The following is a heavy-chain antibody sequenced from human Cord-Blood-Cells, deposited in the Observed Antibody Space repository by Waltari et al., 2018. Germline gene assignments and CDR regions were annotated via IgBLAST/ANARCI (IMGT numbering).Heavy chain of an antibody. CDR3: ARDYYGSGSYAFDI. D-gene: IGHD3-10*01. V-gene: IGHV1-69*10. CDR1: GGTFSSYA. CDR2: IIPILGIA. Sequence: QVQLVQSGAEVKKPGSSVKVSCKASGGTFSSYALSWVRQAPGQGLEWMGGIIPILGIANYAQKFQGRVTITADKSTSTAYMELSSLRSEDTAVYYCARDYYGSGSYAFDIWGQGTMVTVSS. J-gene: IGHJ3*02.